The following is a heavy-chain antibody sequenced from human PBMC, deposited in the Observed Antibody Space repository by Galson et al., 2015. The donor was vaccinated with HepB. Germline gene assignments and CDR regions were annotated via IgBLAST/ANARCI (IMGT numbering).Heavy chain of an antibody. J-gene: IGHJ3*02. D-gene: IGHD2-15*01. CDR3: ARRGGCSGGSCYLSVAFDI. Sequence: LSLTCTVSGGSISSYYWSWIRQPPGKGLEWIGYFYYSGSTNYNPSLKSRVTISVDTSKNQFSLKLSSVTAADTAVYYCARRGGCSGGSCYLSVAFDIWGQG. V-gene: IGHV4-59*08. CDR1: GGSISSYY. CDR2: FYYSGST.